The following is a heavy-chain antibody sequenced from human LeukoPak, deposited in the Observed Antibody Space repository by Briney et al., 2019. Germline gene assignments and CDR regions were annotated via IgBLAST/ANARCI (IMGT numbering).Heavy chain of an antibody. D-gene: IGHD1/OR15-1a*01. V-gene: IGHV4-61*05. Sequence: SETLSLTCTVSGGSIRSTTHYWSWIRQPPGKGLEWIAYIYQSGSANHNPSLKSRVTISVDTSKNQFSLKLSSVTAADTAVYYCARWEHVYGMDVWGQGTTVTVSS. CDR3: ARWEHVYGMDV. CDR2: IYQSGSA. CDR1: GGSIRSTTHY. J-gene: IGHJ6*02.